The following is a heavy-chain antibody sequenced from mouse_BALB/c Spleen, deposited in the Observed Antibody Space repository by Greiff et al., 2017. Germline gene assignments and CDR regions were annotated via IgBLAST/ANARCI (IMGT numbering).Heavy chain of an antibody. J-gene: IGHJ3*01. Sequence: EVQLQQSGAELVRPGASVKLSCTASGFNITDYYMHWVKQRPEQGLEWVGWIDPDDGDTEYAPKIQGKATMTADTSSNTAYLQLSSLTSEDTAVYFCSAPVYDGYYVYWGQGTLVTVSA. D-gene: IGHD2-3*01. CDR2: IDPDDGDT. CDR3: SAPVYDGYYVY. V-gene: IGHV14-1*01. CDR1: GFNITDYY.